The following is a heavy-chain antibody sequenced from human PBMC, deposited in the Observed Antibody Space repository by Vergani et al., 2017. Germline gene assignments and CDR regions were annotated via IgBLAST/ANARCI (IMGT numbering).Heavy chain of an antibody. CDR1: GFSFSTYS. CDR2: ISGSRSTI. CDR3: ASPNSRYMDV. D-gene: IGHD4-23*01. J-gene: IGHJ6*03. V-gene: IGHV3-48*01. Sequence: EVQLVESGGALVQRGGSLRLSCAASGFSFSTYSMNWVRQAPGKGLEWVSYISGSRSTIYYADSVKGRFTITRDNAQNSLYLQMNSLRAEDMAVYYCASPNSRYMDVWGKGTPVTVSS.